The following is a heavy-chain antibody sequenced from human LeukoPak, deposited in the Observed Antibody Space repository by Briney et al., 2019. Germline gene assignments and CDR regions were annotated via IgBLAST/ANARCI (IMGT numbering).Heavy chain of an antibody. Sequence: SETLSLTCTVSGGSISSYYWSWIRQPAGKGLEWIGRIYTSGSTNYNPSLKSRVTMSVDTSKNQFSLKLSSVTAADTAVYYCAREILYSSSTGRGYYYYMDVWGKGTTVTVSS. V-gene: IGHV4-4*07. J-gene: IGHJ6*03. CDR3: AREILYSSSTGRGYYYYMDV. CDR1: GGSISSYY. CDR2: IYTSGST. D-gene: IGHD6-6*01.